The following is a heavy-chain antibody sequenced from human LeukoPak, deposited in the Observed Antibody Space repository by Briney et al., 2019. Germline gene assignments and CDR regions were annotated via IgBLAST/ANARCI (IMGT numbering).Heavy chain of an antibody. CDR1: GYTFINHA. CDR2: INIGNGNT. Sequence: ASVNVSCKASGYTFINHAIHWVRQAPGQRLEWMGWINIGNGNTKYSQNFQGRITITRDTSATTAYMDLSSLRSEDTAMYYCARRLGRSFDNWGQGTLVTVSS. J-gene: IGHJ4*02. CDR3: ARRLGRSFDN. D-gene: IGHD2-21*01. V-gene: IGHV1-3*04.